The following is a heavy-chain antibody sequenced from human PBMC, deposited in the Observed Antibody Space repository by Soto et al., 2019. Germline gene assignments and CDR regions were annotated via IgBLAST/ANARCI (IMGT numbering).Heavy chain of an antibody. J-gene: IGHJ4*02. D-gene: IGHD1-7*01. Sequence: EVQLVESGGVLVKPGGSLRLSCAASGFTFSSYSMNWVRQAPGKGLEWVSSISSSSSYIYYADSVKGRFTISRDNAKNSLYLQMNSLRAEDTAVYYCAREGYNWNYEGDYWGQGTLVTVSS. V-gene: IGHV3-21*01. CDR3: AREGYNWNYEGDY. CDR1: GFTFSSYS. CDR2: ISSSSSYI.